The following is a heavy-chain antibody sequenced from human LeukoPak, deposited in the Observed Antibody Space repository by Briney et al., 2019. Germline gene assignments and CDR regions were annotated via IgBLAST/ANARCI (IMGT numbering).Heavy chain of an antibody. J-gene: IGHJ4*02. CDR3: AKEITEWGHFDY. Sequence: GSLRLSCAASGFTFSTYGMHWVRQPPGKGLEWVAFIRYDGSNKYYADANSVKGRFTISRDNSKNTLYLQMNSLRPEDTAVYYCAKEITEWGHFDYWGQGTLVTVSS. CDR1: GFTFSTYG. V-gene: IGHV3-30*02. D-gene: IGHD1-26*01. CDR2: IRYDGSNK.